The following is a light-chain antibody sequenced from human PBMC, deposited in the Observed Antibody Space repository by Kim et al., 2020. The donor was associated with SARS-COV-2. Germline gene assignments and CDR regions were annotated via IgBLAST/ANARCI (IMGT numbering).Light chain of an antibody. CDR1: SSDVGGYNF. J-gene: IGLJ1*01. Sequence: PGQSVTISCTGTSSDVGGYNFVSWYQQHPGKAPELMIYEVSKRPSGVPDRFSGSKSGNTASLTVSGLQAEDEADYYCFSFAGSTYVFGTGTKVTVL. CDR2: EVS. CDR3: FSFAGSTYV. V-gene: IGLV2-8*01.